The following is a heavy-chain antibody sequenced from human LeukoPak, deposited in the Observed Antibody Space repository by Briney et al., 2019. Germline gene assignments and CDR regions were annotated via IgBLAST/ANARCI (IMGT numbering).Heavy chain of an antibody. CDR1: GGSISSSSYY. V-gene: IGHV4-39*01. CDR3: ARQGVADRLENWFDP. D-gene: IGHD6-6*01. Sequence: PSGTLSLTCTVSGGSISSSSYYWGWIRQPPGKGLEWIVSIYYSGTTYYNPSLKSRVTISVDTSKNHFSLKLNSVTAADTAVYYCARQGVADRLENWFDPWGQGTLVTVSS. J-gene: IGHJ5*02. CDR2: IYYSGTT.